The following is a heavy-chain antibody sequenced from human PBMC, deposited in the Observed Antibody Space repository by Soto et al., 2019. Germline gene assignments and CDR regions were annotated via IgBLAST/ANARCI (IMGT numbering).Heavy chain of an antibody. CDR1: GFTFSSYS. CDR2: ISSSSSYI. CDR3: ARDGRSYYDFWSGYYTSAGYYYYGMDV. Sequence: GGSLRLSCAASGFTFSSYSMNWVRQAPGKGLEWVSSISSSSSYIYYADSVKGRFTISRDNAKNSLYLQMNSLRAEDTAVYYCARDGRSYYDFWSGYYTSAGYYYYGMDVWGQGTTVTVSS. D-gene: IGHD3-3*01. V-gene: IGHV3-21*01. J-gene: IGHJ6*02.